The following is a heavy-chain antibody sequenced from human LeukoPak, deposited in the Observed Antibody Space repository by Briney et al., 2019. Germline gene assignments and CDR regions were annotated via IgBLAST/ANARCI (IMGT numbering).Heavy chain of an antibody. V-gene: IGHV4-59*01. D-gene: IGHD3-3*01. CDR3: ARGVPITILGVVIIYFFDY. J-gene: IGHJ4*02. Sequence: SETLSLTCTVPGGSTSGYYWSWIRPPPGEGLEWIGHIYYSGSTNYNTSLKSRVIISVDTSNNQFSQKLSSVTAADTAVYYWARGVPITILGVVIIYFFDYWGQGTLVTVSS. CDR1: GGSTSGYY. CDR2: IYYSGST.